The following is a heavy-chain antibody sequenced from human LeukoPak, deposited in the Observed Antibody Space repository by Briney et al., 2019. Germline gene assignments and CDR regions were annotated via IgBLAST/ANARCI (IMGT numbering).Heavy chain of an antibody. CDR2: IKSKTDGGTT. CDR3: TNPHSSGWNFDY. V-gene: IGHV3-15*01. D-gene: IGHD6-19*01. CDR1: GFTFSNAW. Sequence: GGSLRPSCAASGFTFSNAWMSWVRQAPGKGLEWVGRIKSKTDGGTTDYAAPVKGRFTISRDDSKNTLYLQMNSLKTEDTAVYYCTNPHSSGWNFDYWGQGTLVTVSS. J-gene: IGHJ4*02.